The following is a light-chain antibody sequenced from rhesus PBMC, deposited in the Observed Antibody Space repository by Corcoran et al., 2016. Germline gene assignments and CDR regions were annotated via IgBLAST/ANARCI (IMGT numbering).Light chain of an antibody. J-gene: IGKJ4*01. Sequence: DIQMTQSPSSLSASVGDTVTITCRASQSISSWLDWYQQKPGKAPKLLIYKASSLQSGVPSRFGGNGSGTDFTLRISSLQPEDFATYYCLRYSASPLAFGGGTKVELK. CDR1: QSISSW. V-gene: IGKV1-22*01. CDR2: KAS. CDR3: LRYSASPLA.